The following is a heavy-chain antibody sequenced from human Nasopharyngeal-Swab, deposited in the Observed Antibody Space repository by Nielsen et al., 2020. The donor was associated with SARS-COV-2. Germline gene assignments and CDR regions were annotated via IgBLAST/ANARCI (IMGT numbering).Heavy chain of an antibody. J-gene: IGHJ4*02. CDR2: IYPGDSDT. V-gene: IGHV5-51*01. Sequence: GESLKTSCKGSGYIFSNYWIGWVRQMPGKGLEWVGIIYPGDSDTRYSPSFQGQVTISADKSISTTYLQWSSLKASDTAMYYCARLLLSKYFDYWGQGTLVTVSS. CDR3: ARLLLSKYFDY. CDR1: GYIFSNYW.